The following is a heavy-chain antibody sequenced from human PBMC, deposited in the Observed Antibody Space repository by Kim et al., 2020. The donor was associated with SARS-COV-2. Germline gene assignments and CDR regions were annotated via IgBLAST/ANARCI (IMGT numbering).Heavy chain of an antibody. V-gene: IGHV3-64D*06. CDR1: GFTFSSYA. D-gene: IGHD3-22*01. J-gene: IGHJ4*02. Sequence: GGSLRLSCSASGFTFSSYAMHWVRQAPGKGLEYVSAISSNGGSTYYADSVKGRFTISRDNSKNTLYLQMSSLRAEDTAVYYCVKDPPFDYYDSSGYYSAGYYFDYWGQGTLVTVSS. CDR2: ISSNGGST. CDR3: VKDPPFDYYDSSGYYSAGYYFDY.